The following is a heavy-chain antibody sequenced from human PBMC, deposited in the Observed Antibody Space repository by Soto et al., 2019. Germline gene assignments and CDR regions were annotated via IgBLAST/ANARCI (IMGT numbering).Heavy chain of an antibody. CDR2: IYWDDDK. D-gene: IGHD6-19*01. J-gene: IGHJ4*02. V-gene: IGHV2-5*02. CDR1: GFSLSTSGVG. CDR3: AHNRQWLPLGY. Sequence: QITLKESGPTLVKPTQTLTLTCTFSGFSLSTSGVGVGWIRQPPGKALEWLALIYWDDDKRYSPSLKSRLTXTXGTSNNQVVLTITNMDPVDTATYYCAHNRQWLPLGYWGQGTLVTVSS.